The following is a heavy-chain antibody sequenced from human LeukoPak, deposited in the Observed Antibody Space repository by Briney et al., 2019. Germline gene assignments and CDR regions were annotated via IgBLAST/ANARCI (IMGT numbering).Heavy chain of an antibody. Sequence: SETLSLTCAVYGGSFSGYYWSWIRQPPGKGLEWIGEINHSGSTNYNPSLKSRVTISVDTSKNQFSLKLSSVTAADTAVYYCARGVDIAAAQYGYWGQGTLVSVSS. J-gene: IGHJ4*02. CDR3: ARGVDIAAAQYGY. D-gene: IGHD6-13*01. CDR1: GGSFSGYY. CDR2: INHSGST. V-gene: IGHV4-34*01.